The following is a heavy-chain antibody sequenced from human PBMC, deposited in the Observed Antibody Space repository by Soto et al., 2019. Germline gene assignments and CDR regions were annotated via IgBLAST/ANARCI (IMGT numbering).Heavy chain of an antibody. J-gene: IGHJ4*02. Sequence: GSLRLSCAAPGFTFSTYAMSWVRQAPGKGLEWASVIGGSGGGTYFADFVKARFSISRDNSKNTLYLQMNSLRAEDTAIYYCAKEVSLNGGNTNGYFDNWGQGTPVTVSS. V-gene: IGHV3-23*01. CDR1: GFTFSTYA. CDR2: IGGSGGGT. CDR3: AKEVSLNGGNTNGYFDN. D-gene: IGHD2-15*01.